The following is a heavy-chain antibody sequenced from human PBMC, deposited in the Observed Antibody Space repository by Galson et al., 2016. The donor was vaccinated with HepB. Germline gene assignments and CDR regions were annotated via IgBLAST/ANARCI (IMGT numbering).Heavy chain of an antibody. Sequence: SLRLSCAASEFTFNNYWMSWVRQAPGKGLEWVANIKEDGSERYYVDSVKGRFTISRDNARNSVYLQMNSLRAEDTAVYYCAKGDGSGSYYHAAWGQGTLVTVSS. D-gene: IGHD3-10*01. CDR2: IKEDGSER. J-gene: IGHJ5*02. V-gene: IGHV3-7*03. CDR3: AKGDGSGSYYHAA. CDR1: EFTFNNYW.